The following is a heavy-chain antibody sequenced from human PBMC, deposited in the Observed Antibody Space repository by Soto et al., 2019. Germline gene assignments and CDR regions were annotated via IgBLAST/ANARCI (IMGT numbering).Heavy chain of an antibody. V-gene: IGHV3-9*01. D-gene: IGHD5-18*01. J-gene: IGHJ6*02. CDR1: GFTFDDYA. CDR3: AKDYSYDFHYGMDV. CDR2: ISWNSGSI. Sequence: PGGSLRLSCVASGFTFDDYAMHWVRQAPGKGLEWVSGISWNSGSIDYADSVKGRFTISRDTAKNSLYLQMNSLRAEDTAVYYCAKDYSYDFHYGMDVWGQGTTVTVSS.